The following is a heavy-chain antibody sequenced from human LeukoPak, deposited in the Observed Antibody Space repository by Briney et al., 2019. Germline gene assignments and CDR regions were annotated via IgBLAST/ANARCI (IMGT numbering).Heavy chain of an antibody. D-gene: IGHD4-11*01. Sequence: SETLSLTCTVSGGSISSYYWSWIRQPPGKGLEWIGYIYYSGSTNYNPSLESRVTISVDTSKNQFSLKLSSVTAADTAVYYCARVQSDAFDIWGQGTMVAVSS. CDR1: GGSISSYY. J-gene: IGHJ3*02. CDR3: ARVQSDAFDI. CDR2: IYYSGST. V-gene: IGHV4-59*01.